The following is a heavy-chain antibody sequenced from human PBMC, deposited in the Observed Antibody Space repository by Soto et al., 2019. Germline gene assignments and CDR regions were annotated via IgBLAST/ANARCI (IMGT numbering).Heavy chain of an antibody. D-gene: IGHD5-12*01. Sequence: ASVKVSCKASGYTFTSYAMHWVLQAPGQRLEWMGWINAGNGNTKYSQKFQGRVTITRDTSASTAYMELSSLRSEDTAVYYCARYIVATRMFDYWGQGTLVTVSS. CDR1: GYTFTSYA. CDR3: ARYIVATRMFDY. J-gene: IGHJ4*02. V-gene: IGHV1-3*01. CDR2: INAGNGNT.